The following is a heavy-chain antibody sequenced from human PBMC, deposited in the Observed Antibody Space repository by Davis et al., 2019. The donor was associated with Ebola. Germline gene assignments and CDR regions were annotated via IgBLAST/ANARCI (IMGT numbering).Heavy chain of an antibody. CDR2: IWYDGSNK. Sequence: LTRAASGFTLSSYGMHWVRQAPGKGLERVAVIWYDGSNKYYAVSVKGRFTISRDNSKNTLYLQMNSLRAEDTAVYYCARDAYGGNQNWFDPWGQGTLVTVSS. J-gene: IGHJ5*02. CDR1: GFTLSSYG. D-gene: IGHD4-23*01. CDR3: ARDAYGGNQNWFDP. V-gene: IGHV3-33*01.